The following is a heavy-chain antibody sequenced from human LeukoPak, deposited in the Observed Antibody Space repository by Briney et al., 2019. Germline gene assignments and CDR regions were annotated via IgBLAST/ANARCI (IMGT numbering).Heavy chain of an antibody. D-gene: IGHD6-13*01. V-gene: IGHV1-18*01. CDR2: ISAYNGNT. Sequence: ASVKVSCKTSGYTFTSYAISWVRQAPGQGLEWMGWISAYNGNTNYAQKLQGRVTMTTDTSTSTAYMELRSLRSDDTAVYYCALSSSWYYSDYWGQGTLVTVSS. J-gene: IGHJ4*02. CDR1: GYTFTSYA. CDR3: ALSSSWYYSDY.